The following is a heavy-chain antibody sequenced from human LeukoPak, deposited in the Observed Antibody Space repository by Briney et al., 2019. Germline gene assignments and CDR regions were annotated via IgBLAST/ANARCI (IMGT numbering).Heavy chain of an antibody. CDR1: GGTFSSYA. CDR2: IIPILGIA. CDR3: ARGRSGDCYSE. Sequence: GSSVKVSCKASGGTFSSYAISWVRQAPGQGLEWMGRIIPILGIANYAQKFQGRVTITADKSTSTAYMELSSLRSEDTAVYYCARGRSGDCYSEWGQGTLVTVSS. D-gene: IGHD2-21*02. V-gene: IGHV1-69*04. J-gene: IGHJ4*02.